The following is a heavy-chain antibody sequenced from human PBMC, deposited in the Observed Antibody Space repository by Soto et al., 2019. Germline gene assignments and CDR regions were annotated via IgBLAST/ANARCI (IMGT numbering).Heavy chain of an antibody. V-gene: IGHV3-30*18. D-gene: IGHD2-15*01. CDR2: ISYDGSNK. J-gene: IGHJ6*02. CDR3: AKGFRGYCSGGSCYGMDV. Sequence: GGSLRLSCAASGFTFSSYGMHWVRQAPGKGLEWVAVISYDGSNKYYADSVKGRFTISRDNSKNTLYLQMNSLRAEDTAVYYCAKGFRGYCSGGSCYGMDVWGQGTTVTVSS. CDR1: GFTFSSYG.